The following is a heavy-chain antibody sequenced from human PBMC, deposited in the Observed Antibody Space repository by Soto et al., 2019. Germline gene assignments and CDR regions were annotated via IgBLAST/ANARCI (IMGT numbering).Heavy chain of an antibody. V-gene: IGHV1-69*01. CDR2: FIPVYRTL. CDR3: ATGVIWIGYFTVDS. D-gene: IGHD3-3*01. Sequence: QVLLVQSGAEVKKPGSSVKISCKASGGSFGNSAINWVRQTPGQGLDWLGGFIPVYRTLNYAQKFQGRVTITADESTGTAYMTLNRLASNDTAVYYCATGVIWIGYFTVDSWGQGTRVTVSS. J-gene: IGHJ4*02. CDR1: GGSFGNSA.